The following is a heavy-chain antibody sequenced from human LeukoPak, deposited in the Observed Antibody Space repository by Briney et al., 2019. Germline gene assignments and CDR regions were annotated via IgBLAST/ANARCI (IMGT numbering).Heavy chain of an antibody. D-gene: IGHD6-19*01. J-gene: IGHJ4*02. CDR2: IYYSGST. CDR1: GGSISSYY. Sequence: SETLSLTCTVSGGSISSYYWSWIRQPPGKGLEWIGYIYYSGSTNYNPSLMSRVTISVDTSKNQFSLKLSSVTAADTAVYYCARAVAVAGGFDYWGQGTLVTVSS. CDR3: ARAVAVAGGFDY. V-gene: IGHV4-59*01.